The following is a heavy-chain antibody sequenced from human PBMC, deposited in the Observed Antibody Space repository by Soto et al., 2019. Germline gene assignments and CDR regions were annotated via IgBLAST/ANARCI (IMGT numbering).Heavy chain of an antibody. CDR3: VRDQGYCSSTSCYPITYNWFDP. J-gene: IGHJ5*02. V-gene: IGHV1-3*01. Sequence: ASVKVSCKASGYTFTSYAMHWVRQAPGQRLEWMGWINAGNGNTKYSQKFQGRVTITRDTSASTAYMELSSLRSEDTAVYYCVRDQGYCSSTSCYPITYNWFDPWGQGTLVTVSS. CDR2: INAGNGNT. CDR1: GYTFTSYA. D-gene: IGHD2-2*01.